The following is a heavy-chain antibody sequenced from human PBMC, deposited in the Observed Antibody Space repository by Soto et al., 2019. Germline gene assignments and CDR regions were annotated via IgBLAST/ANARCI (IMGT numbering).Heavy chain of an antibody. D-gene: IGHD2-21*02. CDR1: GFTFSSYC. J-gene: IGHJ4*02. V-gene: IGHV3-74*03. CDR2: ISDDGSST. Sequence: XGCLRLSCAASGFTFSSYCMHWVRQAPGKGLGWVSLISDDGSSTTYADSVRGRFAISRDNDNYTLYLEISSLRAGDTGVYYCARRHDSVFDHWARGTLVTVSS. CDR3: ARRHDSVFDH.